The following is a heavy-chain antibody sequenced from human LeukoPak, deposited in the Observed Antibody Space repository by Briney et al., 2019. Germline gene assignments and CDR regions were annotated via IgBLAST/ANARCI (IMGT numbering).Heavy chain of an antibody. Sequence: SETLSLTCTVSGGSISSSSYYWGWIRQPPGKGLEWIGYIYYSGSTNYNPSLKSRVTISVDTSKNQFSLKLSSVTAADTAVYYCARRSSSWYGGSIDYWGQGTLVTVSS. J-gene: IGHJ4*02. CDR3: ARRSSSWYGGSIDY. V-gene: IGHV4-61*05. D-gene: IGHD6-13*01. CDR1: GGSISSSSYY. CDR2: IYYSGST.